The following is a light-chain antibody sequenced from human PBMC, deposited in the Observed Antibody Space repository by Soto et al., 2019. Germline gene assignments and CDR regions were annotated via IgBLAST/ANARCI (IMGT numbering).Light chain of an antibody. CDR3: LSPDISGNSWV. J-gene: IGLJ3*02. CDR2: KDT. CDR1: ALPKQF. Sequence: SYEPPQPPSMSVSPEQTARITCSGDALPKQFAYWYQQKTAQAPLLVIYKDTERPSGIPERFTGSNSGTTVTLTISGVQAEDEADYYCLSPDISGNSWVFGGGTKLTVL. V-gene: IGLV3-25*02.